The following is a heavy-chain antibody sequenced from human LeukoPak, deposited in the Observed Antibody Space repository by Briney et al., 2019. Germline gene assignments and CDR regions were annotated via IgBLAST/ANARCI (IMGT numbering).Heavy chain of an antibody. J-gene: IGHJ5*02. V-gene: IGHV2-70*01. CDR3: ARSYYYGSGSYHNWFDP. Sequence: SGPALVKPTQTLTLTCTFSGFSLSTSGMCVSWIRQPPGKALEWLALIDWDDDKYYSTSLKTRLTISKDTSKNQVVLTMTNMDPVDTATYYCARSYYYGSGSYHNWFDPWGQGTLVTVSS. D-gene: IGHD3-10*01. CDR2: IDWDDDK. CDR1: GFSLSTSGMC.